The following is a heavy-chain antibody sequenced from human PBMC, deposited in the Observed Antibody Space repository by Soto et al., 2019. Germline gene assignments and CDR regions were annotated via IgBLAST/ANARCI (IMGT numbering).Heavy chain of an antibody. J-gene: IGHJ4*02. Sequence: SVKVSCKASGGTFSSYRFNWVRQARGQGLEWLGGIVPIYRTADYAQKFQGRVTITADESTRTVYMELSSLKSQDTALYYRARDSGAKLTSSWGQGALVTVSS. CDR2: IVPIYRTA. V-gene: IGHV1-69*13. D-gene: IGHD2-2*01. CDR1: GGTFSSYR. CDR3: ARDSGAKLTSS.